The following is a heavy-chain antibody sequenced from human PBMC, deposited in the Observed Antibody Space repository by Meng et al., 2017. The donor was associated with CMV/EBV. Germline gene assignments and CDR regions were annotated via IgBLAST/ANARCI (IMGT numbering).Heavy chain of an antibody. CDR2: ISGSGGST. Sequence: SYGASGFIFGSCAMRWVRQAPGEGLEWVSDISGSGGSTYYAESVKSRFTISRDNSKNTLYLQMNSLRAEDTDVYYCAKDPKITMIVDWGQGTLVTVSS. V-gene: IGHV3-23*01. D-gene: IGHD3-22*01. CDR3: AKDPKITMIVD. J-gene: IGHJ4*02. CDR1: GFIFGSCA.